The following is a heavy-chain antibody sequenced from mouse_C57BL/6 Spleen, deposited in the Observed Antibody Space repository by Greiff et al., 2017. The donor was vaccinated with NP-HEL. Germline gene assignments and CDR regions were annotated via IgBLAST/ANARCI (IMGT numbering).Heavy chain of an antibody. CDR3: ARTYGNYGAMYY. CDR2: IDPSDSET. Sequence: QVQLQQPGAELVRPGSSVKLSCKASGYTFTSYWMHWVKQRPIQGLEWIGNIDPSDSETHYNQKFKDKATLTVDKSSSTAYMQLSSLTSEDSAVYYCARTYGNYGAMYYWGQGTSVTVSS. J-gene: IGHJ4*01. D-gene: IGHD2-1*01. CDR1: GYTFTSYW. V-gene: IGHV1-52*01.